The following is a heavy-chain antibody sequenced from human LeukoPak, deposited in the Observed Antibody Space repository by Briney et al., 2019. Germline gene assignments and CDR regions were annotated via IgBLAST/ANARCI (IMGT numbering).Heavy chain of an antibody. J-gene: IGHJ3*02. V-gene: IGHV3-53*01. CDR2: IYSGGST. Sequence: PGGSLRLSCAASGFTVSSNYMSWVRQAPGKGLEWVSVIYSGGSTYYADCVKGRFTIYRNNSKNTLYLQMNSLRAEDTAVYYCARGDAFDIWGQGTMVTVSS. CDR3: ARGDAFDI. CDR1: GFTVSSNY.